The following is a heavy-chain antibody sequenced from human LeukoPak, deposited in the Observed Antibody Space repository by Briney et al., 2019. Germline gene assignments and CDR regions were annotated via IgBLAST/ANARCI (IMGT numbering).Heavy chain of an antibody. J-gene: IGHJ5*02. V-gene: IGHV3-74*01. Sequence: PGGSLRLSCAASGFTFSTYWMHWVRQAPGKGLVWVSRVNSDGSSTIYADSVKGRFTISRDNAKNTVFLQMNSLRAEDTAVYYCTREGLDPWGQGTLVTVCS. CDR1: GFTFSTYW. CDR3: TREGLDP. CDR2: VNSDGSST.